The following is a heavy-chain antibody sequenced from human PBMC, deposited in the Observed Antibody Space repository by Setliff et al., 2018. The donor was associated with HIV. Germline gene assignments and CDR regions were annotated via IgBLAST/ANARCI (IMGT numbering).Heavy chain of an antibody. Sequence: SETLSLTCTVSGGSISSDNYYWSWIRQHPGKGLEWIGYIYYSGRTYYNPSLKSRVAISLDTSKNQFSLKLSSVTAADTAVYYCARRGLDTTLVDAFDIWGQGTQVTVSS. V-gene: IGHV4-31*03. J-gene: IGHJ3*02. CDR3: ARRGLDTTLVDAFDI. CDR2: IYYSGRT. D-gene: IGHD1-1*01. CDR1: GGSISSDNYY.